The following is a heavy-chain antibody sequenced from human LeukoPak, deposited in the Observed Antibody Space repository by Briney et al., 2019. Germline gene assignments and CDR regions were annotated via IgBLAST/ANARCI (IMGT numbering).Heavy chain of an antibody. D-gene: IGHD1-1*01. CDR2: INPNSGGT. CDR3: ARDSVERRPGFDI. V-gene: IGHV1-2*02. Sequence: ASVKVSCKASGYTFTAYYMQWVRQAPGQGLEWMGWINPNSGGTDYAQKFQGRVTMTRDTSISTAYMELSRLTSDDTAVYYCARDSVERRPGFDIRGPGTMVTVSS. J-gene: IGHJ3*02. CDR1: GYTFTAYY.